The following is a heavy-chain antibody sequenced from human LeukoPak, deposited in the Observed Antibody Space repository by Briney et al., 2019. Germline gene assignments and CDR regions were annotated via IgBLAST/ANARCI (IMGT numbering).Heavy chain of an antibody. CDR2: IYTSGST. V-gene: IGHV4-4*07. Sequence: SETLSLTCTASGGTISSYYWSWIRQPPGKGLEWIGRIYTSGSTNYNPSLQSRVTISVDTSKNQFSLKLSSLIGADTALYYCARYLAAAGMDYFDYWGQGTLVTVSS. D-gene: IGHD6-13*01. CDR1: GGTISSYY. CDR3: ARYLAAAGMDYFDY. J-gene: IGHJ4*02.